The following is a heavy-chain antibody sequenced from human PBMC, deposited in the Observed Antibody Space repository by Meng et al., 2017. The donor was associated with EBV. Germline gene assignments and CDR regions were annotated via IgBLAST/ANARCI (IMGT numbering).Heavy chain of an antibody. V-gene: IGHV1-46*01. CDR2: INHSGGST. D-gene: IGHD3-16*01. CDR1: GDTFTSYY. J-gene: IGHJ4*02. Sequence: QVQVVEAGAEVKEPGASVKVSCKASGDTFTSYYMHWVRQAPGQGLEWMGIINHSGGSTSYAQKFQGRVTMTRDTSTSTVYMGLSSLRSEDTAVYYCARDLRSLFDYWGQGTLVTVSS. CDR3: ARDLRSLFDY.